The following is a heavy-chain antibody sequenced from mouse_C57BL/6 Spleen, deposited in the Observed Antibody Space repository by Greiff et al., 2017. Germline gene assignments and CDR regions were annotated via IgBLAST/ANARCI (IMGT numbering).Heavy chain of an antibody. J-gene: IGHJ2*01. V-gene: IGHV1-82*01. CDR2: IYPGDGDT. Sequence: QVQLQQSGPELVKPGASVKISCKASGYAFSSSWMNWVKQRPGKGLEWIGRIYPGDGDTNYNGKFKGKATLTADKSSSTAYMQLSSLTSEDSAVYFCALTGTGYYFDYGGQGTTLTVSS. D-gene: IGHD4-1*01. CDR1: GYAFSSSW. CDR3: ALTGTGYYFDY.